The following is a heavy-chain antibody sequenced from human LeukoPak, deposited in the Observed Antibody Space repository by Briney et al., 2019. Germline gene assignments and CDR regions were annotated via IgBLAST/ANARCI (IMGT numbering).Heavy chain of an antibody. CDR2: ISSSGSTI. J-gene: IGHJ6*02. CDR3: ARLFPIFGVVIFLCGMDV. Sequence: QPGRSLRLSCAASGFTFSSYEMNWVRQAPGKGLEWVSYISSSGSTIYYADSVRGRFTISRDNAKNSLYLQMNSLRAEDTAVYYCARLFPIFGVVIFLCGMDVLGQGTTVTVSS. V-gene: IGHV3-48*03. CDR1: GFTFSSYE. D-gene: IGHD3-3*01.